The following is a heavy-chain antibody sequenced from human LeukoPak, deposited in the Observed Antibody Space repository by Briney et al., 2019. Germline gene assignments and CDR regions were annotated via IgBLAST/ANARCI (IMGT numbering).Heavy chain of an antibody. V-gene: IGHV4-34*01. CDR1: GGSFSGYY. D-gene: IGHD6-25*01. CDR3: ARSQRRSTIRYYYYYMDV. Sequence: PSETLSLTCAVYGGSFSGYYWSWIRQPPGKGLGWIGEINHSGSTNYNPSLKSRVTISVDTSKNQFSLKLSSVTAADTAVYYCARSQRRSTIRYYYYYMDVWGKGTTVTVSS. CDR2: INHSGST. J-gene: IGHJ6*03.